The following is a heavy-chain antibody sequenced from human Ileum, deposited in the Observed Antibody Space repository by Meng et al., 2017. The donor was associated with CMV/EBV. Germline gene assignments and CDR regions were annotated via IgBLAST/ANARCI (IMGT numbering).Heavy chain of an antibody. CDR2: IQNDGTIK. V-gene: IGHV3-30*02. CDR1: KFTFSNFG. Sequence: GGSLRLSCAASKFTFSNFGMHWVRQAPGKGLEWVAFIQNDGTIKYHAESMKGRFTISRDNSKNTLYLQMNSLRPDDTAVYYCAKGGPFLCNNATCFLGPHYFDYWGQGTPVTVSS. CDR3: AKGGPFLCNNATCFLGPHYFDY. J-gene: IGHJ4*02. D-gene: IGHD2-2*01.